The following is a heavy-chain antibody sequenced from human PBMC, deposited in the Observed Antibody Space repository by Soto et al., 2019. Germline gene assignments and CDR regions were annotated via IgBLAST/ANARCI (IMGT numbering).Heavy chain of an antibody. Sequence: PGGSLRLSCAASGFTFSSYAMSWVRQAPGKGLEWVSAISGSGGSTYYADSVKGRFTISRDNSKNTLYLQMNSLRAEDTAVYYCAKDLGDYYYDSSGYYIGFDYWGQGTLVTVS. D-gene: IGHD3-22*01. CDR2: ISGSGGST. CDR3: AKDLGDYYYDSSGYYIGFDY. J-gene: IGHJ4*02. CDR1: GFTFSSYA. V-gene: IGHV3-23*01.